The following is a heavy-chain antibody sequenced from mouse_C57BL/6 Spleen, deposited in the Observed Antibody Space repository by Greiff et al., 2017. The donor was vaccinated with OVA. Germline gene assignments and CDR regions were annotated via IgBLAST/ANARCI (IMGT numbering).Heavy chain of an antibody. D-gene: IGHD2-4*01. CDR2: ISSGGDYI. CDR1: GFTFSSYA. J-gene: IGHJ4*01. V-gene: IGHV5-9-1*02. CDR3: TRVYDYDGYYAMDY. Sequence: EVQRVESGEGLVKPGGSLKLSCAASGFTFSSYAMSWVRQTPEKRLEWVAYISSGGDYIYYADTVKGRFTISRDNARNTLYLQMSSLKSEDTAMYYCTRVYDYDGYYAMDYWGQGTSVTVSS.